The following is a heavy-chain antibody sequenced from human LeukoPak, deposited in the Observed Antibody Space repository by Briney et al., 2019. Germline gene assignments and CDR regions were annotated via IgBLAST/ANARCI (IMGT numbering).Heavy chain of an antibody. Sequence: ASMKVSCKASGYTFTGYYVHWVRQAPGQGPEWMGWIIPSSGGTNCAKRFQGRVTMTRDTSISTAYMELSRLRSDDTAVYYCARDLSTRGDEDRFDYWGQGTLVTVSS. CDR1: GYTFTGYY. CDR3: ARDLSTRGDEDRFDY. D-gene: IGHD2-2*01. CDR2: IIPSSGGT. J-gene: IGHJ4*02. V-gene: IGHV1-2*02.